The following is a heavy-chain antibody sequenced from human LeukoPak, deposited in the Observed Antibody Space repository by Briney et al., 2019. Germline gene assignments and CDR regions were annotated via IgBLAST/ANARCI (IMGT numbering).Heavy chain of an antibody. CDR2: IRYDGSNK. J-gene: IGHJ4*02. D-gene: IGHD3-9*01. CDR3: AKGLRYFDWLLH. V-gene: IGHV3-30*02. CDR1: GFTFSSYG. Sequence: GGSLRLSCAASGFTFSSYGMHWVRQAPGKGLEWVAFIRYDGSNKYYADFVKGRFTISRDNSKNTLYLQMNSLRAEDTAVYYCAKGLRYFDWLLHWGQGTLVTVSS.